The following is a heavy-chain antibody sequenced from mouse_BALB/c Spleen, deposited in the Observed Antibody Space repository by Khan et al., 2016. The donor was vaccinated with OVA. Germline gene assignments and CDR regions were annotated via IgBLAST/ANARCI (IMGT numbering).Heavy chain of an antibody. CDR1: GYTFTDYA. D-gene: IGHD1-1*02. V-gene: IGHV1S137*01. CDR3: ARGGSGFGY. J-gene: IGHJ2*01. CDR2: ITPYNGYP. Sequence: QVQLQQSGPEVVRPGVSVKISCTGTGYTFTDYAMHWVKQSLAKSLEWIGVITPYNGYPNYNQNFKGKATMTVDKSSSTAYLELARLTSEDSAIYYSARGGSGFGYGAQGTTLTVSS.